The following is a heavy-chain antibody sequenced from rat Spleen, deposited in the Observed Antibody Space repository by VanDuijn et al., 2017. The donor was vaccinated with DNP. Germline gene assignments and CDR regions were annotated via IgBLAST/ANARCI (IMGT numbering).Heavy chain of an antibody. CDR3: TRHGEVHLRYAMDA. Sequence: EVQLVESGGGLVQPGRSLKLSCAASGFTFTDYNMAWVRQAPKKGLEWVATFSYVGRNTYYRDSVEGRFIISRDNAKSTLYLQMDSLRSEETATYYCTRHGEVHLRYAMDAWGQGTSVTVSS. D-gene: IGHD1-5*01. J-gene: IGHJ4*01. V-gene: IGHV5-7*01. CDR2: FSYVGRNT. CDR1: GFTFTDYN.